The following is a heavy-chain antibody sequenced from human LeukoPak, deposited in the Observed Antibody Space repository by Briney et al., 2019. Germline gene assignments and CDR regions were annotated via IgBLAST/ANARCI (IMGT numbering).Heavy chain of an antibody. D-gene: IGHD2-2*01. Sequence: GGSLRLSCAPSGFTFTNYGMSWVRQAPGRGLEWVSSITGSGDSAYYADSVKGRFTISRDNSKDTLYLQMNSLRAEDTAIYFCAKDEAWRPAADWGQGTLVTVSS. J-gene: IGHJ4*02. V-gene: IGHV3-23*01. CDR3: AKDEAWRPAAD. CDR2: ITGSGDSA. CDR1: GFTFTNYG.